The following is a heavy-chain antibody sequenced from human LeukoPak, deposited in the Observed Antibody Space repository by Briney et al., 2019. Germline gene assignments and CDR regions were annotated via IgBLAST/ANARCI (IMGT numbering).Heavy chain of an antibody. J-gene: IGHJ4*02. D-gene: IGHD2-15*01. CDR1: GDSISGSGYS. CDR3: ATGGWFSPSYFGK. Sequence: SETLSLTCAVSGDSISGSGYSWSWLRQPPGQGLEWIGFFFHGGGTYYNPSLQSRVTISIDKSKNQVSLKLRSVTASDTAVYCATGGWFSPSYFGKWGLGTLVIVSS. CDR2: FFHGGGT. V-gene: IGHV4-30-2*01.